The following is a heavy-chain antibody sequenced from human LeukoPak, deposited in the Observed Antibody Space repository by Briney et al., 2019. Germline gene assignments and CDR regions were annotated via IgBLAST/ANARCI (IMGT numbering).Heavy chain of an antibody. D-gene: IGHD6-19*01. CDR1: GRSISTDLYY. V-gene: IGHV4-61*02. J-gene: IGHJ5*02. CDR2: IHSNGWT. Sequence: PSDTLSLTCTVSGRSISTDLYYWTWIRQPAGKGLGWVGRIHSNGWTYYNPPLKSRVNITIDTSKNHFSLKMSLATAADTALYYCARGSGWNSFDPWGQGTLVTVSS. CDR3: ARGSGWNSFDP.